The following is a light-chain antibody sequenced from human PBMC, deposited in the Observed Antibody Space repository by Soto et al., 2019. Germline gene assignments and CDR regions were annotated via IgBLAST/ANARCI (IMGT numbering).Light chain of an antibody. CDR3: AAWDDSLNGPI. CDR1: RSNIGSNT. J-gene: IGLJ7*01. Sequence: QSVLSQPPSASGTPGQRVTLSCSGGRSNIGSNTVNWYQQLPGAAPKLLIYGNDQRPSGVPDRFSGSKSGTSASLAISGLQSEDEADYYCAAWDDSLNGPIFGGGPQLTVL. V-gene: IGLV1-44*01. CDR2: GND.